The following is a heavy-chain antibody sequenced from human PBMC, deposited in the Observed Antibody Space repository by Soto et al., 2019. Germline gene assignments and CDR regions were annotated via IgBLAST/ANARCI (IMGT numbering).Heavy chain of an antibody. CDR3: ARVDSLTAPFDY. CDR2: TSAYNGLR. Sequence: QVHLVQSGAEVKKPGASVKVSCKASGYTFSNYAISWVRQPPGQGLEWMGWTSAYNGLRNYAEKFQGRVTMTTDTSTRTAYMELRSLRSDDTAVYYCARVDSLTAPFDYWGQGTLVTVSS. V-gene: IGHV1-18*01. CDR1: GYTFSNYA. D-gene: IGHD3-9*01. J-gene: IGHJ4*02.